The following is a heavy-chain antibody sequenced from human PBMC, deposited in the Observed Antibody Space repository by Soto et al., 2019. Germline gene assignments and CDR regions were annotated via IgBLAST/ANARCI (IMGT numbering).Heavy chain of an antibody. V-gene: IGHV3-33*01. Sequence: QVQLVESGGGVVQWGGSLRLSCAASGFTFSSYGMHWVRQAPGKGLEWVAVIWYDGSNKYYADSVKGRYTISRDDSKNTVYLQMNSLGAEDTAVYYCTRDPLIAVAAYDAFDIWGQGTAVTVSS. D-gene: IGHD6-19*01. J-gene: IGHJ3*02. CDR3: TRDPLIAVAAYDAFDI. CDR2: IWYDGSNK. CDR1: GFTFSSYG.